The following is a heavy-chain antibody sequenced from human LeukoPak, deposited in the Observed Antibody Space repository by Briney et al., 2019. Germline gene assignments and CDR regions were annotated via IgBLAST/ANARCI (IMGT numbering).Heavy chain of an antibody. V-gene: IGHV4-34*01. CDR2: INHSGST. J-gene: IGHJ2*01. D-gene: IGHD4-17*01. Sequence: PSETLSLTCAVDGGSLSGYYWSWIRQPPGKGLEWIGEINHSGSTKYNPSLKSRVTISVDTSKNQFSLKVSSMTAADTAVYYCARAPQSDYGTHWYFDLWGRGTLVTVSS. CDR1: GGSLSGYY. CDR3: ARAPQSDYGTHWYFDL.